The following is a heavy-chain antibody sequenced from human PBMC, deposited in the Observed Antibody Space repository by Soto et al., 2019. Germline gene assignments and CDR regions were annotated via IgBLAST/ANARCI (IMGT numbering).Heavy chain of an antibody. D-gene: IGHD6-13*01. CDR3: AHRRGSAAGAFDY. Sequence: QITLKESGPTLVKPTQTLTLTCTFSGFSLTARDVGVAWVRQPPGKALAWLANIYWDEDVRYSPSLGGRLSISKDTSRNQVVLTMTNMDPADTATYFCAHRRGSAAGAFDYWGQGTLVTVSS. J-gene: IGHJ4*02. CDR2: IYWDEDV. V-gene: IGHV2-5*02. CDR1: GFSLTARDVG.